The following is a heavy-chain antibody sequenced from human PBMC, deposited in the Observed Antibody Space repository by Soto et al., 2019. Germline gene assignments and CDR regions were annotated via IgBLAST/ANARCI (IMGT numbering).Heavy chain of an antibody. Sequence: QVQLVQSGAEVKKPGASVKVSCKASGYTFTGYYMHWVRQAPGQGLEWMGWINPNSGGTNYEQKFQGRVTMTRDTSNSTAYKEMSRLRSDDTAVYYCARVWKGLEHDYWGQGTLVTVSS. J-gene: IGHJ4*02. CDR1: GYTFTGYY. CDR2: INPNSGGT. V-gene: IGHV1-2*02. CDR3: ARVWKGLEHDY. D-gene: IGHD1-1*01.